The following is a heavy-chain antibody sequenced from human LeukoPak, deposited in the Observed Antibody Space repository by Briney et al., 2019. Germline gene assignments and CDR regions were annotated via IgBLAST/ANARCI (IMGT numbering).Heavy chain of an antibody. CDR1: GFTFSSYA. CDR2: IRGSGGST. Sequence: GGSLRLSCAASGFTFSSYAMSWVRQAPGKGLEWVSAIRGSGGSTYYADSVKGRFTISRDNSKNTLYLQMNSLRAEDTAVYYCAKDRDWDYGDYVQDYWGQGTLVTVSS. J-gene: IGHJ4*02. CDR3: AKDRDWDYGDYVQDY. V-gene: IGHV3-23*01. D-gene: IGHD4-17*01.